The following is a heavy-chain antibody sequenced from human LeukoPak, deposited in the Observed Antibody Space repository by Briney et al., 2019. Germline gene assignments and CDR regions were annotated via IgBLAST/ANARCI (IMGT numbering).Heavy chain of an antibody. Sequence: GGSLRLSCAASGFTFSSYWMHWVRQAPGKGLGWVSRINSDGRSTSYADSVKGRFTISRDNAKNTLYLQMNSLRAEDTAVYYCARDNKISHSSGWYPGTDYWGQGTLVTVSS. J-gene: IGHJ4*02. D-gene: IGHD6-19*01. CDR2: INSDGRST. CDR3: ARDNKISHSSGWYPGTDY. CDR1: GFTFSSYW. V-gene: IGHV3-74*01.